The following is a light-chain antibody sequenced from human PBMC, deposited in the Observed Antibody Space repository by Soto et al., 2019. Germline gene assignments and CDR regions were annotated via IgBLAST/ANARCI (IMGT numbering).Light chain of an antibody. J-gene: IGKJ4*01. Sequence: EIGWTHSPGTLSWSHGERATVSCRASQSVSNSYLAWYQQKPGQAPRLLIYGASSRATGIPDRFSGSGSGTDFTVTINRLEPEDSAVYYCQQYGRSPLTFAGGTKVDIK. V-gene: IGKV3-20*01. CDR1: QSVSNSY. CDR2: GAS. CDR3: QQYGRSPLT.